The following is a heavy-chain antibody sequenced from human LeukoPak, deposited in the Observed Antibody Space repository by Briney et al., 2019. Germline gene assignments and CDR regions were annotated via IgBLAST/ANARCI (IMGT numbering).Heavy chain of an antibody. V-gene: IGHV3-30*02. J-gene: IGHJ5*01. CDR3: AKVRFSDSDRNGLDS. Sequence: PGGSLRLSCAASGFSFSSYGMHWVRQASGRGLEWVAFIRYDGSNKDYADSVKGRFTISRDNSKNTLYLEMNSLRAEDTAVYHCAKVRFSDSDRNGLDSWGQGTLVTVSS. CDR1: GFSFSSYG. D-gene: IGHD1-26*01. CDR2: IRYDGSNK.